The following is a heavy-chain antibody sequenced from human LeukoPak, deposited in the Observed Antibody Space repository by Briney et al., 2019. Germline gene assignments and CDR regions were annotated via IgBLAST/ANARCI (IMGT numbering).Heavy chain of an antibody. J-gene: IGHJ4*02. V-gene: IGHV3-21*01. D-gene: IGHD2-2*01. CDR3: ARSAYCSSTSCLGGSGYSSFDY. CDR2: ISSSTTYR. Sequence: GGSLRLSCVASEFTFSYYSMNWVRQAPGKGLEWVSSISSSTTYRDYADSVKGRFTISRDNAQNSLYLQMNSLRAEDTAVYYCARSAYCSSTSCLGGSGYSSFDYWGQGTLVTVSS. CDR1: EFTFSYYS.